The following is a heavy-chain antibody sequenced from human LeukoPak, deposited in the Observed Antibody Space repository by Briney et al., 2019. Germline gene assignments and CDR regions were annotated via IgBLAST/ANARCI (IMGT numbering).Heavy chain of an antibody. D-gene: IGHD7-27*01. Sequence: ASVKVCCKASGYTFTGYYMHWVRQAPGQGLEWMGWINPNSGGTNYAQKFQGRVTMTRDTSISTAYMELSRLRSDDTAVYYCARFGSNWGFRYFDLWGRGTLVTVSS. CDR1: GYTFTGYY. V-gene: IGHV1-2*02. J-gene: IGHJ2*01. CDR2: INPNSGGT. CDR3: ARFGSNWGFRYFDL.